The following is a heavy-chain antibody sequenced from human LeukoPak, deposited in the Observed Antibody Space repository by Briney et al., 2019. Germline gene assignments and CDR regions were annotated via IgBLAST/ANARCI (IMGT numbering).Heavy chain of an antibody. J-gene: IGHJ2*01. V-gene: IGHV3-23*01. CDR1: GFTFSSYA. CDR3: AEWNSVYWYFDL. D-gene: IGHD1-1*01. CDR2: ISGSGGST. Sequence: PGGSLRLSCAASGFTFSSYAISWVRQVPGKGLEWVSSISGSGGSTYYADSVKGRFTISRDNSKNTLYLQMNSLRAEDTALYYCAEWNSVYWYFDLWGRGTLVTVSS.